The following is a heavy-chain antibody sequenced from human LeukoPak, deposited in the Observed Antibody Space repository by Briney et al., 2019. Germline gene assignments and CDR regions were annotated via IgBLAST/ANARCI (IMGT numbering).Heavy chain of an antibody. CDR3: ALAGYGDYLGHFQH. J-gene: IGHJ1*01. Sequence: GGSLRLSCAASGFTFSDYCMSWIRQAPGKGLEWVSYISSSGSTIYYADSVKGRFTISRDNAKNSLYLQMNSLRAEDTAVFYCALAGYGDYLGHFQHWGQGTVVTVST. CDR2: ISSSGSTI. D-gene: IGHD4-17*01. V-gene: IGHV3-11*01. CDR1: GFTFSDYC.